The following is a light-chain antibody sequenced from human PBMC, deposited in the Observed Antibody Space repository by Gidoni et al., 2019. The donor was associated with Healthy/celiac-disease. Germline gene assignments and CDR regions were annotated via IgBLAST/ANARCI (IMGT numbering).Light chain of an antibody. CDR1: QSIISY. V-gene: IGKV1-39*01. J-gene: IGKJ1*01. CDR3: QQSYSTRWT. Sequence: DIQMTQSPSSLSASVGDRVTITCRASQSIISYLNWYQQKPGKAPKLLIYAASSLQSGVPSRFSGSGSGTDFTLTISSLQSEDFATYYCQQSYSTRWTFGQGTKVEIK. CDR2: AAS.